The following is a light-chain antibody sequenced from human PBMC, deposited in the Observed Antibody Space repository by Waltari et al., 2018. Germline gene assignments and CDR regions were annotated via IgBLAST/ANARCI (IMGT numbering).Light chain of an antibody. Sequence: EIVLVQSPGTLSFSPGSRSTFSCRARQCVSSSYLAWYQQKPGQAPRLLIYGASSRATGIPDRFSGSGSGTDFTLTISRLEPEDFAVYYCQQYGSSWTFGQGTKVEIK. CDR3: QQYGSSWT. V-gene: IGKV3-20*01. CDR1: QCVSSSY. CDR2: GAS. J-gene: IGKJ1*01.